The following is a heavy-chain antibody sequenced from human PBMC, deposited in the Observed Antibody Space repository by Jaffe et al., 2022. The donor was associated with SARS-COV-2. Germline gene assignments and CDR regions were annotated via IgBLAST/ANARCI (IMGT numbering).Heavy chain of an antibody. CDR3: AKGSSGGSWEGIDY. J-gene: IGHJ4*02. Sequence: EVQLVESGGGLVQPGRSLRLSCAASGFTFDDYAMHWVRQAPGKGLEWVSGISWNSYSIGYADSVKGRFTISRDNAKNSLYLQMNSLRAEDTAFYYCAKGSSGGSWEGIDYWGQGTLVTVSS. CDR1: GFTFDDYA. D-gene: IGHD2-15*01. V-gene: IGHV3-9*01. CDR2: ISWNSYSI.